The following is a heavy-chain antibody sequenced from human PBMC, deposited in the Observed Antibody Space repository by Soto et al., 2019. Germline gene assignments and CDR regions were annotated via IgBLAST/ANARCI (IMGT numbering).Heavy chain of an antibody. Sequence: HGESLKISCKASGDSFTNYWSGWVRQMPGKGLEWMGVIYPRDSDTKYSPSFQGQVTISADKSTSTAYLQWSSLKASDTAIYFCATHPYYFDSSAFYTWGQGTLVTVSS. CDR2: IYPRDSDT. CDR1: GDSFTNYW. D-gene: IGHD3-22*01. V-gene: IGHV5-51*01. CDR3: ATHPYYFDSSAFYT. J-gene: IGHJ5*02.